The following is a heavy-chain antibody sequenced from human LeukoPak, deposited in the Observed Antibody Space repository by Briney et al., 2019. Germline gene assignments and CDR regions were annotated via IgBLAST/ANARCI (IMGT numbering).Heavy chain of an antibody. CDR2: ISGSGGNT. V-gene: IGHV3-23*01. CDR3: ARDGGRSGYDYNIFDY. J-gene: IGHJ4*02. Sequence: PGASLRLSCAASGFTFSSYAMSWVRQAPGKGLEWVSVISGSGGNTYYADSVKGRFTISRDNSKNTLHLQMNSLRAEDTAVYYCARDGGRSGYDYNIFDYWGQGTLVTVSS. CDR1: GFTFSSYA. D-gene: IGHD5-12*01.